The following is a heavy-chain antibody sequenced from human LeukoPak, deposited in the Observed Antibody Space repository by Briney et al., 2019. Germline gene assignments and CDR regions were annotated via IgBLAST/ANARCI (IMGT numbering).Heavy chain of an antibody. Sequence: GGSLRLSCAASGFTFSSYWMHWVRQAPGKGLVWVSRINSDGSSTSYADSVKGRFTISRDNAKNTLYLQMNSLRAEDTAVYYCATRYASGPIADYWGQGTLVTVSS. D-gene: IGHD3-10*01. CDR1: GFTFSSYW. CDR3: ATRYASGPIADY. V-gene: IGHV3-74*01. J-gene: IGHJ4*02. CDR2: INSDGSST.